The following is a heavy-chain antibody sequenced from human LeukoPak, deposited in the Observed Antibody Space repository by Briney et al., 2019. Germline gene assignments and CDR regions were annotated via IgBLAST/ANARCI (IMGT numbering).Heavy chain of an antibody. CDR1: GYTLTSYA. CDR3: VRDTYEPAFDS. D-gene: IGHD1-14*01. J-gene: IGHJ3*02. CDR2: ISIYTGDR. V-gene: IGHV1-18*01. Sequence: GAAVNFSCQASGYTLTSYAISWRRQAPGKALEWLGWISIYTGDRNVAPNSRDRVTMTTDTSTSTAYMELRSLRSDDTAVYYCVRDTYEPAFDSWGQGTMVSVSS.